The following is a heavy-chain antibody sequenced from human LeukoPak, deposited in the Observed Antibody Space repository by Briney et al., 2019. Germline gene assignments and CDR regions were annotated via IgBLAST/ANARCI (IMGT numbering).Heavy chain of an antibody. CDR3: ARQTGSAAAGRSAFDI. J-gene: IGHJ3*02. Sequence: PGESLKISCKGSGYSFTSYWIGWVRQMPGKGLEWMGIIYPGDSDTRYSPSFQGQVTISADKSISTAYPQWSSLKASDTAMYYCARQTGSAAAGRSAFDIWGQGTMVTVSS. D-gene: IGHD6-13*01. CDR2: IYPGDSDT. V-gene: IGHV5-51*01. CDR1: GYSFTSYW.